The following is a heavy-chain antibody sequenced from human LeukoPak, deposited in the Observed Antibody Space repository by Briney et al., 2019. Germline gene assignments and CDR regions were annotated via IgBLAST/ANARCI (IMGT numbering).Heavy chain of an antibody. J-gene: IGHJ5*02. CDR3: ARDPPYCSSTSCFQS. D-gene: IGHD2-2*01. CDR1: GYTFTSYG. V-gene: IGHV1-18*01. CDR2: ISAYNGNT. Sequence: GASVKVSCKASGYTFTSYGISWVRQAPGQGLEWMGWISAYNGNTNYAQKLQGRVTMTTDTSTSTAYMELRSLRSDDTAVYYCARDPPYCSSTSCFQSWGQGTLVTVSS.